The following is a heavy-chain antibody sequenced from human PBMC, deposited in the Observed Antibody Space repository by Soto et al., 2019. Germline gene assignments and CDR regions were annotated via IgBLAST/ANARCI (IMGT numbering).Heavy chain of an antibody. CDR2: ISGSGGTT. J-gene: IGHJ6*02. Sequence: GGSLRLSCAASGFTFSSFAMSWVRQAPGKAMEWVSAISGSGGTTYNADSVKGRFTISRDNSKNTLFLQMNSLRAEDAAVYFCAKERNSSGYYGYYGMDVWGQGTTVTVSS. D-gene: IGHD3-22*01. CDR1: GFTFSSFA. CDR3: AKERNSSGYYGYYGMDV. V-gene: IGHV3-23*01.